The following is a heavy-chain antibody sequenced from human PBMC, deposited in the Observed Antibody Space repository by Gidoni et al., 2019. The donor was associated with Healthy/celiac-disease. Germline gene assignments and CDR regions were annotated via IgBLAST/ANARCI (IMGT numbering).Heavy chain of an antibody. J-gene: IGHJ4*02. D-gene: IGHD7-27*01. CDR3: ARDRSWGTGDSGSYFDY. Sequence: QVQLVESGGGVVQPGRSLRLSCAASGFPFSSYGMHWVRQAPGKGLEWVAVIWYDGSNKYYADSVKCRFTISRDNSKNTLYLQMNSLRAEDTAVYYCARDRSWGTGDSGSYFDYWGQGTLVTVSS. CDR2: IWYDGSNK. CDR1: GFPFSSYG. V-gene: IGHV3-33*01.